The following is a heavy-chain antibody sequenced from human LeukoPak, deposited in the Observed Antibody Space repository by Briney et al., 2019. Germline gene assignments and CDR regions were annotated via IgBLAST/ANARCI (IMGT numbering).Heavy chain of an antibody. J-gene: IGHJ5*02. V-gene: IGHV1-69*13. D-gene: IGHD1-26*01. Sequence: ASVKVSCKASGGTFRIYAISWVRQAPGQGLEWMGGIIPIFGTANYAQKFQGRVTITADESTSTAYMELSSLRSEDTAVYYCARGSIVGAQSWFDPWGQGTLVTVSS. CDR1: GGTFRIYA. CDR3: ARGSIVGAQSWFDP. CDR2: IIPIFGTA.